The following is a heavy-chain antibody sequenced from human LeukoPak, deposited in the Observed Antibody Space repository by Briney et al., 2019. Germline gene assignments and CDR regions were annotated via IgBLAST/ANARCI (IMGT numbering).Heavy chain of an antibody. V-gene: IGHV3-23*01. CDR1: GFTFSSYA. CDR2: ISGSSGST. D-gene: IGHD2-2*01. CDR3: AKGPATVDY. J-gene: IGHJ4*02. Sequence: AGGSLRLSSAASGFTFSSYATSWVRQAPGEGLEWVSAISGSSGSTYYADSVKGRFTISRDNSKNTLYLQMNSLRAEDTAVYYCAKGPATVDYWGQGTLVTVSS.